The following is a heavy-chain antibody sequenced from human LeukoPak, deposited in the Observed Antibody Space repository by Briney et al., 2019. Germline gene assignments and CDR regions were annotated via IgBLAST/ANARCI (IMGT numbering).Heavy chain of an antibody. J-gene: IGHJ3*02. CDR1: GFTFSSYA. Sequence: GGSLRLSCAASGFTFSSYAMHWVRQAPGKGLEWVAVISYDGSNKYCADSVKGRFTISRDNSKNTLYLQMNSLRAEDTAVYYCAREPQLLWFGELSDAFDIWGQGTMVTVSS. D-gene: IGHD3-10*01. CDR2: ISYDGSNK. V-gene: IGHV3-30-3*01. CDR3: AREPQLLWFGELSDAFDI.